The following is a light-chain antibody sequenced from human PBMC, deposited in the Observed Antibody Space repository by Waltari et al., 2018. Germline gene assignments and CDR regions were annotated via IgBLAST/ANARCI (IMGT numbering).Light chain of an antibody. CDR3: CSYAGYYTV. V-gene: IGLV2-11*01. CDR2: DVN. Sequence: QSALTQPRSVSGSPGQSVTISCTGTSSDVGGYNFVPWYQQYPGKAPKLMIYDVNKRPSGVPDRFSGSKSGNTVSLIISGLQTEDEADYYCCSYAGYYTVFGGGTKLTVL. CDR1: SSDVGGYNF. J-gene: IGLJ3*02.